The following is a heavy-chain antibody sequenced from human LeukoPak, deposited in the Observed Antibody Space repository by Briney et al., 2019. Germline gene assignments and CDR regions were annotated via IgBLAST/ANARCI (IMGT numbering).Heavy chain of an antibody. V-gene: IGHV3-7*01. CDR1: GFTFSSYW. CDR2: IKQDGSEK. Sequence: PGGSPRLSCAASGFTFSSYWMSWVRQAPGKGLEWVANIKQDGSEKYYVDSVKGRFTISRDNAKNSLYLQMNSLRAEDTAVYYCARDQGAVAPDYWGQGTLVTASS. D-gene: IGHD6-19*01. CDR3: ARDQGAVAPDY. J-gene: IGHJ4*02.